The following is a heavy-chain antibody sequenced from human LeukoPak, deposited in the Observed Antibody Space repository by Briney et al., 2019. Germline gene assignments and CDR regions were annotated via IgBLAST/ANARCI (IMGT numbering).Heavy chain of an antibody. CDR3: ARGPYIQLWLNWFDP. V-gene: IGHV4-38-2*02. Sequence: SETLSLTCTVSGYSISSGYCWGRIRQPPGKGLEWIGSIYHSGSTYYNPSLKSRVTISVDTSKNQFSLKLSSVTAADTAVYYCARGPYIQLWLNWFDPWGQGTLVTVSS. D-gene: IGHD5-18*01. J-gene: IGHJ5*02. CDR2: IYHSGST. CDR1: GYSISSGYC.